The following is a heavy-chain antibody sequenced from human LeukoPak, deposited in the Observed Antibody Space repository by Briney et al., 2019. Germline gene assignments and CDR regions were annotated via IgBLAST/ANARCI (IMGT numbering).Heavy chain of an antibody. D-gene: IGHD5-18*01. CDR3: EVRGYDYSYYYYIDV. CDR1: GFTFSNYW. Sequence: GGSLRLSCAASGFTFSNYWMHWVRQDPGKGLVWVSFINPDGSTTNYADSVRGRFTISRDNAKNALYLQMNSLRAADTAIYYCEVRGYDYSYYYYIDVWGKGTTVTISS. J-gene: IGHJ6*03. CDR2: INPDGSTT. V-gene: IGHV3-74*01.